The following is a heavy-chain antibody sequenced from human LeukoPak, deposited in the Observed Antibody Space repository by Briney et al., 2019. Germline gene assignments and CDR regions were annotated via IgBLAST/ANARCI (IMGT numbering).Heavy chain of an antibody. Sequence: SETLSLTCTVAGGAISSSSYYWGWIRQPPGKGLEWIGSIYYSGSTYYNPSLKSRVTISVDTSKNQFSLKLSSVTAADTAVYYCARELWSGSDPWGQGTLVTVSS. D-gene: IGHD3-3*01. V-gene: IGHV4-39*02. CDR1: GGAISSSSYY. CDR2: IYYSGST. J-gene: IGHJ5*02. CDR3: ARELWSGSDP.